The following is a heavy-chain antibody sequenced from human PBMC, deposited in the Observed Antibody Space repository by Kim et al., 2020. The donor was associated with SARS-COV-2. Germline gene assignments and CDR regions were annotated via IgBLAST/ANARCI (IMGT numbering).Heavy chain of an antibody. CDR3: ASALGH. J-gene: IGHJ4*02. CDR2: YTSGLT. Sequence: YTSGLTNYNPSLQSRVTMSVDMSKIQFSLKLSSVTAADTAVYYCASALGHWGQGTLVTVSS. V-gene: IGHV4-4*07. D-gene: IGHD3-16*02.